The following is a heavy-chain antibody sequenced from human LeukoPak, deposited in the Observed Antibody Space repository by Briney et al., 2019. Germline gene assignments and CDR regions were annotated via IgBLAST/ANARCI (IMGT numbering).Heavy chain of an antibody. CDR2: ISGSGGST. D-gene: IGHD1/OR15-1a*01. Sequence: GGSLGLSCAASGFTFSSYAMSWVRQAPGKGLEWVSTISGSGGSTYYADSVKGRFTISRDNSKNTLYLQMNSLRAEDTAVYYCAKVLEGTWFPFDYWGQGTLVTVSS. CDR1: GFTFSSYA. CDR3: AKVLEGTWFPFDY. V-gene: IGHV3-23*01. J-gene: IGHJ4*02.